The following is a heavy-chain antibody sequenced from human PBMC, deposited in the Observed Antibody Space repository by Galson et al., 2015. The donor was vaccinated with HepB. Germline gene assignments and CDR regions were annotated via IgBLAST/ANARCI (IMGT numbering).Heavy chain of an antibody. CDR2: ISGSDSST. J-gene: IGHJ4*02. CDR1: GFTFSSYA. CDR3: AKARVTCPAGFDY. D-gene: IGHD2-21*02. V-gene: IGHV3-23*01. Sequence: SLRLSCAASGFTFSSYAMTWVRQAPGKGLEWVSTISGSDSSTFYADSVKGRFTISRDSSKNTLSLQMSSLRAEDTAVYYCAKARVTCPAGFDYWGQGTLVIVSS.